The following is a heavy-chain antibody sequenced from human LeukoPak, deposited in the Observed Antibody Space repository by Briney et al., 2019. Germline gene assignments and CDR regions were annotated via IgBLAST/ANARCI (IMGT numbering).Heavy chain of an antibody. CDR2: IIPIFGTA. D-gene: IGHD1-26*01. CDR1: GGTFSSYA. V-gene: IGHV1-69*13. Sequence: SVKVSCKASGGTFSSYAISWVRQAPGQGLEWMGGIIPIFGTANYAQKFQGRVTVTADESTSTAYMELSSLRSEDTAVYYCARAGRGSEGYYYYMDVWGKGTTVTVSS. J-gene: IGHJ6*03. CDR3: ARAGRGSEGYYYYMDV.